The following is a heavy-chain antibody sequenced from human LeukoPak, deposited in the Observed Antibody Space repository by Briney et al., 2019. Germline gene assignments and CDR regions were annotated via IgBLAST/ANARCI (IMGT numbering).Heavy chain of an antibody. V-gene: IGHV3-23*01. J-gene: IGHJ4*02. CDR2: ISGSGAGT. Sequence: GGSLRLSCAASGFTFSGYAMNWVRQAPGKGLEWVSGISGSGAGTYYADSVKGRFTISRDNSKNTLYLQMNSLRADDTAVYYCAKMVREFYTISYYFDYWGQGTFVTVSS. CDR3: AKMVREFYTISYYFDY. CDR1: GFTFSGYA. D-gene: IGHD2-8*01.